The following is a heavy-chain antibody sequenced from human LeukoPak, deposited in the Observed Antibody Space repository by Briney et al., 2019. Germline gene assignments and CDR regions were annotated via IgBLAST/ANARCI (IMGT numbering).Heavy chain of an antibody. CDR1: GASITSSIYY. Sequence: SETLSLTCTVSGASITSSIYYWAWIRQPPGKGLEWIGSIYYRGGSTYYNPSLKSRVTISVDMSKGQFSLKLSSVTAADTAVYYCARLPRGYSGYDSALDYWGQGTLVTVSS. CDR2: IYYRGGST. CDR3: ARLPRGYSGYDSALDY. D-gene: IGHD5-12*01. V-gene: IGHV4-39*01. J-gene: IGHJ4*02.